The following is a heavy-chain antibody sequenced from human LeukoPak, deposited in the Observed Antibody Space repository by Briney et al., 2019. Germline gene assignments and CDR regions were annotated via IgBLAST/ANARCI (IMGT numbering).Heavy chain of an antibody. D-gene: IGHD6-19*01. Sequence: ASVKVSCKASGYTFTSYYMHWVRQAPGQGLEWMGITNPSGGSTSYAQKFQGRVTMTRDMSTSTVYMELSSLRSEDTAVYYCARVSAVAGTEDYMDVWGKGTTVTVSS. CDR2: TNPSGGST. CDR1: GYTFTSYY. J-gene: IGHJ6*03. CDR3: ARVSAVAGTEDYMDV. V-gene: IGHV1-46*01.